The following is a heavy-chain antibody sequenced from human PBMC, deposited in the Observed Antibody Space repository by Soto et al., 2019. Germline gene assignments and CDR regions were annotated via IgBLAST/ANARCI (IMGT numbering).Heavy chain of an antibody. V-gene: IGHV1-18*01. CDR3: ARGGDIVVVPAAMAYYYYGMDV. J-gene: IGHJ6*02. Sequence: ASVKVSCKASGYTFTSYGISWVRQAPGQGLEWMGWISAYNGNTNYGQKLQGRVTMTTDTSTSTAYMELRSLRSDDTTVYYCARGGDIVVVPAAMAYYYYGMDVWGQGTTVTVS. D-gene: IGHD2-2*01. CDR1: GYTFTSYG. CDR2: ISAYNGNT.